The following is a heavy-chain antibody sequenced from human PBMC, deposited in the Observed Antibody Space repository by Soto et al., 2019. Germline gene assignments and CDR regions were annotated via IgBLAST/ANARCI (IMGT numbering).Heavy chain of an antibody. CDR2: IKQDGSEK. CDR3: AREYAFLEWLLKENYYYYGMDV. J-gene: IGHJ6*02. V-gene: IGHV3-7*01. Sequence: LRLSCAASGFTFSSYWMTWVRQAPGRGLEWVANIKQDGSEKYYVDSVKGRFTISRDNAKNSLYLQMNSLRAEDSAVYYCAREYAFLEWLLKENYYYYGMDVWGQGTTVTVSS. D-gene: IGHD3-3*02. CDR1: GFTFSSYW.